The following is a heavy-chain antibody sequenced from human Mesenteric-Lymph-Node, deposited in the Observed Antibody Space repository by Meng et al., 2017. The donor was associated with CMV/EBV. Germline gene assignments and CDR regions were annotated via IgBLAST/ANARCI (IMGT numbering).Heavy chain of an antibody. D-gene: IGHD5-18*01. V-gene: IGHV1-18*01. CDR3: ARGGVDTAMIPDF. CDR2: ISPYTGNT. J-gene: IGHJ4*02. CDR1: GFTFIDYS. Sequence: ASVKVSCKTSGFTFIDYSITWVRQAPGRGLEWMGWISPYTGNTNYAQNLQGRVTMTTDTSTSTAYMELRSLRSDDTAVYYCARGGVDTAMIPDFWGQGTLVTVSS.